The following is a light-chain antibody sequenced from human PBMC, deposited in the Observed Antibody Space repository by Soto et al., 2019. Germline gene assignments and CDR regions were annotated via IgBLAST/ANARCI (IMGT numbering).Light chain of an antibody. Sequence: EIVMTQSPATLSVSPGERATLSCRASQSVSSNLAWYQQKPGQAPRLLIYGASTRATGIPARFSGSGSGTEFTLTISGLQSEDFAVDYCQQYNNWPQYTFGQGTKLEIK. CDR2: GAS. J-gene: IGKJ2*01. V-gene: IGKV3-15*01. CDR3: QQYNNWPQYT. CDR1: QSVSSN.